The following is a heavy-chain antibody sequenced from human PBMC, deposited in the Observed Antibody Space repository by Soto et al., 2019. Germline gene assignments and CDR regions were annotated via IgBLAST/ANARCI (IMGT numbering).Heavy chain of an antibody. J-gene: IGHJ5*02. CDR2: IGADNGDT. CDR1: GYTFSTYG. Sequence: QVQLVQSGAEVKKPGASVKVSCKASGYTFSTYGFSWVRQAPGQGLEWMGWIGADNGDTNYAQIFQGRVTMTTDTSTTASYMELRSLTSDDADGYFGARDWKGAEGFDPWGQGTLVTVSA. D-gene: IGHD3-9*01. CDR3: ARDWKGAEGFDP. V-gene: IGHV1-18*01.